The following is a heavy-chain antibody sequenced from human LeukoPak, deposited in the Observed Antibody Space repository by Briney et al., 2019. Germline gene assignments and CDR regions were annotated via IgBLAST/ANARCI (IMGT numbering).Heavy chain of an antibody. CDR1: GFTFDDYG. CDR3: ARVPYSSRFVGYYFDY. Sequence: PGGSLRLSCAASGFTFDDYGMSWVRQAPGKGLEWVSGINWNGGSTGYPDSVKGRFTISRDNARNSLYLQMNSLRAEDTAVYYCARVPYSSRFVGYYFDYWGQGTLVTVSS. D-gene: IGHD6-13*01. V-gene: IGHV3-20*04. CDR2: INWNGGST. J-gene: IGHJ4*02.